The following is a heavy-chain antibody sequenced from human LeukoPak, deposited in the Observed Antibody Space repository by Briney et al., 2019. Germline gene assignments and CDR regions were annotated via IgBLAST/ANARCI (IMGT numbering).Heavy chain of an antibody. J-gene: IGHJ4*02. CDR3: AKDPSYYYDSSGLDW. D-gene: IGHD3-22*01. V-gene: IGHV3-74*01. Sequence: GGSLRLSCAASGFTFSSYWMHWVRQAPGKGLVWVSRINSDGSSTSYADSVKGRFTISRDNAKNTLYLQMNSLRAEDTAVYYCAKDPSYYYDSSGLDWWGQGTLVTVSS. CDR1: GFTFSSYW. CDR2: INSDGSST.